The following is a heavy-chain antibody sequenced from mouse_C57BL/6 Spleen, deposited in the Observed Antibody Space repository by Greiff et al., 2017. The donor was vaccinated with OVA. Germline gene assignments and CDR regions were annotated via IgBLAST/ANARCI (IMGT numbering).Heavy chain of an antibody. J-gene: IGHJ4*01. D-gene: IGHD2-4*01. V-gene: IGHV2-2*01. CDR3: ARNYYDYDYYYAMDY. CDR2: IWSGGST. CDR1: GFSLTSYG. Sequence: VQLKESGPGLVQPSQSLSITCTVSGFSLTSYGVHWVRQSPGKGLEWLGVIWSGGSTDYNAAFISRLSISKDNSKSQVFFKMNSLQADDTAIYYCARNYYDYDYYYAMDYWGQGTSVTVSS.